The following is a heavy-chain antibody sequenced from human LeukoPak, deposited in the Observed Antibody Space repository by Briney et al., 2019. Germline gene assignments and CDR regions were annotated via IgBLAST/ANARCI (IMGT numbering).Heavy chain of an antibody. CDR1: GGSISSYY. J-gene: IGHJ4*02. Sequence: SETLSLTCTVSGGSISSYYWSWIRQPAGKGLEWIGRIYTSGSTNYNASLKSRVSMSVDTSKNQFTLKLGSVTAADTAVFYCARENSGSYREFDYWGQGTLVTVSS. CDR3: ARENSGSYREFDY. CDR2: IYTSGST. D-gene: IGHD1-26*01. V-gene: IGHV4-4*07.